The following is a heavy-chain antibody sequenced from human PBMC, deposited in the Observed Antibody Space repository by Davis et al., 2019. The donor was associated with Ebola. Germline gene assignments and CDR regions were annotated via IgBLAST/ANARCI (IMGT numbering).Heavy chain of an antibody. CDR1: GFTFSSYG. J-gene: IGHJ4*02. CDR3: ARYYRAVAGHFDY. D-gene: IGHD6-19*01. CDR2: ISYDGSNK. V-gene: IGHV3-30*03. Sequence: GESLKISCAASGFTFSSYGMHWVRQAPGEGLEWVAVISYDGSNKYYADSVKGRFTISRDNSKNTLYLQMNSLRAEDTAVYYCARYYRAVAGHFDYWGQGTLVTVSS.